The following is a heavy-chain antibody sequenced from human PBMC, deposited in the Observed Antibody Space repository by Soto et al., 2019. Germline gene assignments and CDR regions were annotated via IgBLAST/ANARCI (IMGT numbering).Heavy chain of an antibody. CDR3: AKGLGGSYPQ. CDR1: GGSFNGYY. Sequence: QVQLQQWGAGLLKPSETLSLTCAVYGGSFNGYYWGWIRQPPGKGLEWVGEITQRGSTHYNPSLRNRVTISIDTSKNQFSLKMTSVTAADTSLYFCAKGLGGSYPQWGQGTLVTVSA. D-gene: IGHD1-26*01. J-gene: IGHJ4*01. CDR2: ITQRGST. V-gene: IGHV4-34*01.